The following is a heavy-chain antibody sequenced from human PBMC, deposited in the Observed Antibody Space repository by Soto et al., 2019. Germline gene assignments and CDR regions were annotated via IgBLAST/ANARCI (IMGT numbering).Heavy chain of an antibody. J-gene: IGHJ4*02. CDR2: ITDTGGDA. CDR3: ARGSTDSYPGSRIFDF. CDR1: GLTFGSRA. Sequence: PGGSLRLSCVASGLTFGSRAMSWVRQAPGEGLQWVSTITDTGGDAKYADSVRGRFVISRDNSKKTLYLQMTSLTAEDSAMYFWARGSTDSYPGSRIFDFWGRGTLVTVSS. D-gene: IGHD3-10*01. V-gene: IGHV3-23*01.